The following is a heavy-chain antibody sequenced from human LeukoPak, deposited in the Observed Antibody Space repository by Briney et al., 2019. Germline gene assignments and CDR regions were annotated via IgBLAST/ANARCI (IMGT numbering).Heavy chain of an antibody. CDR1: GFTFSDYY. CDR2: IYYSGST. Sequence: GSLRLSCAASGFTFSDYYMSWLRQSPGKGLEWIGYIYYSGSTNYNPALRSRVTISVDTSKNQFSLKLSSVTAADTAVYYCARSNVPFYFDTSGYYFFDSWGQGTLVTVSS. CDR3: ARSNVPFYFDTSGYYFFDS. V-gene: IGHV4-59*01. J-gene: IGHJ4*02. D-gene: IGHD3-22*01.